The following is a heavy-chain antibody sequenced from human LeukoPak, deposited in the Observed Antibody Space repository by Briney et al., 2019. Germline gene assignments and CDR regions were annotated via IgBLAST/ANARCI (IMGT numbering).Heavy chain of an antibody. CDR2: IYTSGST. CDR3: ARLLVPQLRQGYYYYYGMDG. CDR1: GGSISSYY. J-gene: IGHJ6*02. V-gene: IGHV4-4*07. Sequence: PSETLSLTCTVSGGSISSYYWSWIRQPAGKGLEWIGRIYTSGSTNYNPSLKSRVTMSVDTSKNQFSLKLSSVTAADTAVYYCARLLVPQLRQGYYYYYGMDGWGQGTTVTV. D-gene: IGHD6-6*01.